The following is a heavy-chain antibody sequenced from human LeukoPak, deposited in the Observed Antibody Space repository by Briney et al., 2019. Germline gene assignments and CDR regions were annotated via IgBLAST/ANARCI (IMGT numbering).Heavy chain of an antibody. CDR2: IYYNGIT. CDR3: ARVAEMATIFHFDY. J-gene: IGHJ4*02. D-gene: IGHD5-24*01. Sequence: PSQTLSLTCTVSGGSISSGGYYWSWIRQHPGKGLEWIGYIYYNGITYYSPSLKSRVTISIDPSKDLFSLELSSVTAADTAVYYCARVAEMATIFHFDYWGQGTLVTVSS. CDR1: GGSISSGGYY. V-gene: IGHV4-31*03.